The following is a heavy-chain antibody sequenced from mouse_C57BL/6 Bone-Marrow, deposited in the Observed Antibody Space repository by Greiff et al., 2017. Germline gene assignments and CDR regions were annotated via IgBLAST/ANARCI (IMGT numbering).Heavy chain of an antibody. V-gene: IGHV1-15*01. J-gene: IGHJ2*01. CDR3: TRGGGSYYFDY. Sequence: VQLQQSGAELVRPGASVTLSCKASGYTFTDYEMHWVKQTPVHGLEWIGAIDPETGGTAYNQKFKGKAILTADKSSSTAYMELRSLTSEDSAVYYCTRGGGSYYFDYWGQGTTLTVSS. CDR2: IDPETGGT. CDR1: GYTFTDYE. D-gene: IGHD1-1*01.